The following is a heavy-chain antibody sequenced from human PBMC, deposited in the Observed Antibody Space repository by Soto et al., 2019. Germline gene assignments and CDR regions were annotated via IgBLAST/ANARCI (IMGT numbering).Heavy chain of an antibody. J-gene: IGHJ4*02. Sequence: SETLSLTCTVSGCSISSSSYYWGWIRQPPGKGLEWIGSIYYSGSTYYNPSLKSRVTISVDTSKNQFSLKLSSVTAADTAVYYCARQASFVQDYWGQGTLVTVSS. CDR2: IYYSGST. CDR3: ARQASFVQDY. D-gene: IGHD3-3*01. V-gene: IGHV4-39*01. CDR1: GCSISSSSYY.